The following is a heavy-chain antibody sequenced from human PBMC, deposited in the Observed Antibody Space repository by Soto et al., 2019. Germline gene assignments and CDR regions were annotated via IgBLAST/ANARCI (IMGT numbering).Heavy chain of an antibody. V-gene: IGHV1-69*12. D-gene: IGHD2-15*01. CDR1: GGTFSSYA. Sequence: QVQLVQSGAEVKKPGSSVKVSCKASGGTFSSYAISWVRQAPGQGLEWMGGIIPIFGTANYAQKFQGRVTITADESTSTAYMELSSLRSEDTAVYYCAREGIRDIVVVVAATFGGMDVWGQGTTVTVSS. CDR2: IIPIFGTA. J-gene: IGHJ6*02. CDR3: AREGIRDIVVVVAATFGGMDV.